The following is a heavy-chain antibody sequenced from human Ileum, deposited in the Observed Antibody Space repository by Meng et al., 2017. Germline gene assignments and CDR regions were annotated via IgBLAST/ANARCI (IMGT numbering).Heavy chain of an antibody. CDR3: ARVRCASVSCYGDSYFDY. CDR1: GGSISISNW. J-gene: IGHJ4*02. V-gene: IGHV4-4*02. D-gene: IGHD2-15*01. CDR2: IYHTGGT. Sequence: QVQLQESGPGLVKPSGTLPLTCPVPGGSISISNWWTWVRQPPGKGLVWIGEIYHTGGTNYNPSLKRRVTISVDKSKNQFSLEVTSVTAADTAVYYCARVRCASVSCYGDSYFDYWGQGILVTVSS.